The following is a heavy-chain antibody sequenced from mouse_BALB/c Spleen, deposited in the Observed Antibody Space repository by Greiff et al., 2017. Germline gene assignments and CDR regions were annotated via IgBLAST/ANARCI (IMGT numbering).Heavy chain of an antibody. CDR3: ARAIMDY. CDR2: IRNKANGYTT. V-gene: IGHV7-3*02. Sequence: EVKLEESGGGLVQPGGSLRLSCATSGFTFTDYYMSWVRQPPGKALEWLGFIRNKANGYTTEYSASVKGRFTISRDNSQSILYLQMNTLRAEDSATYYCARAIMDYWGQGTSVTVSS. CDR1: GFTFTDYY. J-gene: IGHJ4*01.